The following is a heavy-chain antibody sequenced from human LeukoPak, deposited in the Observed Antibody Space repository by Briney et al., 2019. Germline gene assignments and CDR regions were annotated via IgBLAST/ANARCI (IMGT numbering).Heavy chain of an antibody. J-gene: IGHJ6*02. CDR1: GFTFSSYW. V-gene: IGHV3-30-3*01. Sequence: GSLRLSCAASGFTFSSYWMHWVRQAPGKGLEWVAVISYDGSNKYYADSVKGRFTISRDNSKNTLYLQMNSLRAEDTAVYYCARDDGYFDWLVYYYGMDVWGQGTTVTVSS. D-gene: IGHD3-9*01. CDR2: ISYDGSNK. CDR3: ARDDGYFDWLVYYYGMDV.